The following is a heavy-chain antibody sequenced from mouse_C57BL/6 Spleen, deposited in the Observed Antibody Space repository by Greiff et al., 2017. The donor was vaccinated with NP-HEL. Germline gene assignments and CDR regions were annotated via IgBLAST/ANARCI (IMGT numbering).Heavy chain of an antibody. CDR2: IYPGDGDT. V-gene: IGHV1-82*01. CDR3: ARSHSNYAWFAY. D-gene: IGHD2-5*01. Sequence: QVQLQQSGPELVKPGASVKISCKASGYAFSSSWMNWVKQRPGKGLEWIGRIYPGDGDTNYNGKFKGKATLTADKSSSTAYMQLSSLTSEDSAVYFCARSHSNYAWFAYWGQGTLVTVSA. J-gene: IGHJ3*01. CDR1: GYAFSSSW.